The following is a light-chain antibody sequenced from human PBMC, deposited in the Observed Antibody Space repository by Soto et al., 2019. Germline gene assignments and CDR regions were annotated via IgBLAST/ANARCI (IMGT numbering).Light chain of an antibody. Sequence: DTRMTQSPPTLPASVGDRVTITCRASQSISSWLAWYQQKPGKAPKLLIYDASSLESGVPSRFSGSGSGTEFTLTISSLQPDDFATYYCQQYNSYSPTFGQGTKVDIK. CDR2: DAS. V-gene: IGKV1-5*01. CDR3: QQYNSYSPT. J-gene: IGKJ1*01. CDR1: QSISSW.